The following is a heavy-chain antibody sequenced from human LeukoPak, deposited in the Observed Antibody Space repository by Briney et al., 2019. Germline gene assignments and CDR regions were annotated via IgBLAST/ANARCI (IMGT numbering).Heavy chain of an antibody. D-gene: IGHD3-22*01. CDR2: IRYDGSNK. J-gene: IGHJ3*02. CDR1: GFTFSSNG. V-gene: IGHV3-30*02. CDR3: AKDRGYYYDSSGYYRMDAFDI. Sequence: GSLRLSCAASGFTFSSNGMHWVRQAPGKGLEWVAFIRYDGSNKYYADSVKGRFTISRDNSKNTLYLQMNSLRAEDTAVYYCAKDRGYYYDSSGYYRMDAFDIWGQGTMVTVSS.